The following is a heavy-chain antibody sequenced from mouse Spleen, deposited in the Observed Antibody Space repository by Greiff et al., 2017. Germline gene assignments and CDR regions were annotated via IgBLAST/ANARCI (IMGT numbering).Heavy chain of an antibody. V-gene: IGHV1-19*01. Sequence: EVQLQQSGPVLVKPGASVKMSCKASGYTFTDYYMNWVKQSHGKSLEWIGVINPYNGGTSYNQKFKGKATLTVDKSSSTAYMELNSLTSEDSAVYYCAREFITTSRWYFDVWGAGTTVTVSS. CDR3: AREFITTSRWYFDV. CDR2: INPYNGGT. CDR1: GYTFTDYY. D-gene: IGHD1-1*01. J-gene: IGHJ1*01.